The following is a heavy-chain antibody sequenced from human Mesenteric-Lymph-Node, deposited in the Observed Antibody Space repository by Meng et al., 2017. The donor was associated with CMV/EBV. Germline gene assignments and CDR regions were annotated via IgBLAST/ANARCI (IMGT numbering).Heavy chain of an antibody. Sequence: SVKVSCKASGGSFSSYTISWVQQAPGQGLQDMGGIIPNLETTNYARKFQGRLTIIADKSTSTAYMELNSLKSEDTAVYFCARGVSWYHDGSGPYYFDDWGQGTLVTVSS. D-gene: IGHD3-22*01. CDR3: ARGVSWYHDGSGPYYFDD. CDR2: IIPNLETT. V-gene: IGHV1-69*08. CDR1: GGSFSSYT. J-gene: IGHJ4*02.